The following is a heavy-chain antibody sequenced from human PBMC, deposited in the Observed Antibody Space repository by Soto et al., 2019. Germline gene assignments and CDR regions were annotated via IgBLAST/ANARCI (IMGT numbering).Heavy chain of an antibody. CDR3: ARVSSYYYGMDF. J-gene: IGHJ6*02. CDR1: GFTFSSYG. Sequence: ESGGGVVQPGRSLRLSCAASGFTFSSYGMHWVRQAPGKGLEWVAVIWYDGSNKYYADSVKGRFTISRDNSKNTLYLQMNSLRAEDTAVYYCARVSSYYYGMDFWGQGTTVTVSS. V-gene: IGHV3-33*01. CDR2: IWYDGSNK.